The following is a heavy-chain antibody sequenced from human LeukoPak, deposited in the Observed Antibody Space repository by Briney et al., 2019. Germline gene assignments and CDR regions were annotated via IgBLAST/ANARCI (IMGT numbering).Heavy chain of an antibody. CDR2: ISAYNGNT. V-gene: IGHV1-18*01. CDR3: AREIVGDYYFDY. CDR1: GYTFSSYG. D-gene: IGHD1-26*01. Sequence: GASVKVSCKASGYTFSSYGINWVRQAPGQGLEWMGLISAYNGNTDYAQKFEDRVTMTTDTATSTAYMELRSLRSDDTAVYYCAREIVGDYYFDYWGQGTLVTVSS. J-gene: IGHJ4*02.